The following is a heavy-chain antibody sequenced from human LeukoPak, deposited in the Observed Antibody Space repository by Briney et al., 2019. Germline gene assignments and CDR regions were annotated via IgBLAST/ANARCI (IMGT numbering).Heavy chain of an antibody. CDR2: IYTSGST. J-gene: IGHJ5*02. Sequence: SETLSLTCTVSGGSISSYYWSWVRQPAGKGLEWIGRIYTSGSTNYNPSLKSRVTMSVDTSKNQFSLKLSSVTAADTAVYYCAXGXHSXWYKGYNWFDPWGQGTLVTVSS. CDR3: AXGXHSXWYKGYNWFDP. D-gene: IGHD6-19*01. CDR1: GGSISSYY. V-gene: IGHV4-4*07.